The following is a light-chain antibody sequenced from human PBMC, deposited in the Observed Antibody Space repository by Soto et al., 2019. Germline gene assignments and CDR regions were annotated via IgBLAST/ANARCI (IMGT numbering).Light chain of an antibody. CDR3: SSYTSSSTV. V-gene: IGLV2-14*01. CDR2: DVS. J-gene: IGLJ1*01. CDR1: SSDVGGYNY. Sequence: QSGLTEPAAVSGSPGQSINISCTGPSSDVGGYNYVSWYQQHPGKAPKLMIYDVSNRPSGVSNRFSGSKSGNTASLTISGLQAEDEADYYCSSYTSSSTVFGTGTKVTVL.